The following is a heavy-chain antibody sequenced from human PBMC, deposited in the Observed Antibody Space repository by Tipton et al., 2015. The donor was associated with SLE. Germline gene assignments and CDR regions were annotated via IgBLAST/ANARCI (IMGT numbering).Heavy chain of an antibody. J-gene: IGHJ3*02. CDR3: TRLNSGELSRAFDI. V-gene: IGHV3-73*01. Sequence: GSLRLSCAASGFTLSGSAVHWVRQASGKGLEWVGRIRSKAHSYATAYAASLNGRFTISRDDSTNTAYLLMNSLKTDDTAVYYCTRLNSGELSRAFDIWGQGTTVTVSS. D-gene: IGHD3-16*02. CDR2: IRSKAHSYAT. CDR1: GFTLSGSA.